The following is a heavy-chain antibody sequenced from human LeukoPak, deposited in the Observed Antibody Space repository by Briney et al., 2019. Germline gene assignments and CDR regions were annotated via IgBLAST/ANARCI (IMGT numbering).Heavy chain of an antibody. CDR3: AREAVAGPIFDY. CDR2: IYTSGST. Sequence: SQTLSLTCTVSGGSISSGSYYWSWIRQPAGKGLEWIGRIYTSGSTNCNPSLKSRVTISVDTSKNQFSLKLSSVTAADTAVYYCAREAVAGPIFDYWGQGTLVTVSS. J-gene: IGHJ4*02. D-gene: IGHD6-19*01. CDR1: GGSISSGSYY. V-gene: IGHV4-61*02.